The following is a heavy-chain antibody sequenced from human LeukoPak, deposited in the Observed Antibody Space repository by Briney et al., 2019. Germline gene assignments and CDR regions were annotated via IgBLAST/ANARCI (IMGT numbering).Heavy chain of an antibody. CDR1: GFTFSSYG. CDR3: ARSSSRYCSGGSCYSGVLGYFDY. Sequence: GRSLRLSCAASGFTFSSYGMHWVRQAPGKGLEWVSYISSSRRTISYADSVKGRFTISRDNAKNSLYLQMNSLRAEDTAVYYCARSSSRYCSGGSCYSGVLGYFDYWGQGTLVTVSS. J-gene: IGHJ4*02. D-gene: IGHD2-15*01. V-gene: IGHV3-48*01. CDR2: ISSSRRTI.